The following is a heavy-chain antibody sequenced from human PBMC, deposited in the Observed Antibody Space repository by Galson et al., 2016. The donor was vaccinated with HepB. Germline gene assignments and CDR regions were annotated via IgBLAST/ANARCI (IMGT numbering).Heavy chain of an antibody. V-gene: IGHV3-21*01. CDR2: ISSSSDKI. CDR3: AREGLGDGYNSLNYYSYYMDV. J-gene: IGHJ6*03. Sequence: SLRLSCAASGFSFSTYYMTWVRQAPGKGLEWVSSISSSSDKIYYGDSVRGRFTISRDNAKNSLYLQMSSLRAEDTAVYYCAREGLGDGYNSLNYYSYYMDVWGKGTTVTVSS. D-gene: IGHD5-24*01. CDR1: GFSFSTYY.